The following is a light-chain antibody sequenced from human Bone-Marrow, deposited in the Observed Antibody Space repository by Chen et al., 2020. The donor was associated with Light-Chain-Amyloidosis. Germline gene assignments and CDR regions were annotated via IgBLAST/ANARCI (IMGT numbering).Light chain of an antibody. Sequence: QSALTQPASVSGSPGQSITISCTGTSSDFDIYNYVSWFQHHPDKAPKLIIYGVSNRPSGVSTRFSGSKSGNTASLTISGRQAEDEADYYCSSYSTSDTPVFGGGTKLTVL. CDR2: GVS. CDR1: SSDFDIYNY. V-gene: IGLV2-14*03. CDR3: SSYSTSDTPV. J-gene: IGLJ2*01.